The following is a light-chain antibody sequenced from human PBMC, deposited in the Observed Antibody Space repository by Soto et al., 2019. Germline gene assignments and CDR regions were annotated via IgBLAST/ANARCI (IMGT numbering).Light chain of an antibody. CDR2: GAS. Sequence: DILLTQSPGTLSLSPGEGATLSCRASRGASANYLTWYQQKPGQAPTLLIYGASIWAGGIPDRFSGSGSGTDFTLTIRRLEPDDFAVYYCQQYGSSPLTFGQGTKVDIK. CDR3: QQYGSSPLT. V-gene: IGKV3-20*01. CDR1: RGASANY. J-gene: IGKJ1*01.